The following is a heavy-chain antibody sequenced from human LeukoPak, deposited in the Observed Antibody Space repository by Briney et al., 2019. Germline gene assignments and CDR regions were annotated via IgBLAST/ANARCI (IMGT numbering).Heavy chain of an antibody. Sequence: ASVKVSCKASGYTFTSYGISWVRQAPGQGLEWMGWISAYNGNTNYAQKLQGRVTMTSDTSTSTAYMELRSLRSDDTAVYYCARAVWELLLGASDYWGQGTLVTVSS. V-gene: IGHV1-18*01. CDR2: ISAYNGNT. D-gene: IGHD1-26*01. CDR3: ARAVWELLLGASDY. CDR1: GYTFTSYG. J-gene: IGHJ4*02.